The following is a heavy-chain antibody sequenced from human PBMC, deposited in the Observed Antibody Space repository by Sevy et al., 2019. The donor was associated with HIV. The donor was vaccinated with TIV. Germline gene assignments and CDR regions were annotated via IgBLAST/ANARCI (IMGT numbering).Heavy chain of an antibody. D-gene: IGHD3-22*01. CDR3: AGDPYYYDSSGNLN. CDR1: GFTFSSYS. V-gene: IGHV3-48*02. Sequence: GGSLRLSCVASGFTFSSYSMNWVRQAPGKGLEWVSYISSSSSTIYYADSVKGRFTISRDNAKNSLYLQMNSLRDEDTAVYYCAGDPYYYDSSGNLNWGQGTLVTVSS. J-gene: IGHJ4*02. CDR2: ISSSSSTI.